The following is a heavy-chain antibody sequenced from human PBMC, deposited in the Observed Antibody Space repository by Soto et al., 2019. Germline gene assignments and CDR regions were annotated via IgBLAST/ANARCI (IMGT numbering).Heavy chain of an antibody. D-gene: IGHD6-13*01. CDR3: ARHTKSAWYVYYFDY. Sequence: QLQLQESGPGLVKPSETLSLTCTVSGGSISSSSYYWGWIRQPPGKGLEWIGSIYYSGSTYYNPSLKSRVTISVDTSKNQFSLKLSSVTAADTAVYYCARHTKSAWYVYYFDYWGQGTLVTVSS. CDR1: GGSISSSSYY. J-gene: IGHJ4*02. CDR2: IYYSGST. V-gene: IGHV4-39*01.